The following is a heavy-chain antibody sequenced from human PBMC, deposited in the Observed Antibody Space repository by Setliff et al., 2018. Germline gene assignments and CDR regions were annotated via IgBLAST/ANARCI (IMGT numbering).Heavy chain of an antibody. CDR2: IFYSGRT. V-gene: IGHV4-39*02. CDR1: GASITNINYY. CDR3: ARDQGSYGYRAFDS. Sequence: SETLSLTCTVSGASITNINYYWGLIRQPPGKGLEWIGSIFYSGRTFYNPSLKSRVTISVDTSKNQFSLTLSSVTAADTAVYYCARDQGSYGYRAFDSWGQGALVTVSS. D-gene: IGHD3-16*01. J-gene: IGHJ4*02.